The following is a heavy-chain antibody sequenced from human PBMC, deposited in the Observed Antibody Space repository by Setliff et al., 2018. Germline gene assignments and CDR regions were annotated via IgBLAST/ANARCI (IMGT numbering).Heavy chain of an antibody. CDR2: IIPIFGTT. J-gene: IGHJ6*03. CDR1: GGTFNNYA. CDR3: ARESGSPRYMDV. D-gene: IGHD3-3*01. V-gene: IGHV1-69*13. Sequence: SVKVSCKASGGTFNNYAISWVRQAPGQGLKWMGRIIPIFGTTKYAQKFQGRVTITADESTSTAYMELSSLRSEDTAVYYCARESGSPRYMDVWGNGTTVTVSS.